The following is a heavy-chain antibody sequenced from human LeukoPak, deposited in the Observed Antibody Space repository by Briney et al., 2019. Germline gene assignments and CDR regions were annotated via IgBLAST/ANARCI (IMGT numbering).Heavy chain of an antibody. CDR2: IYYSGST. D-gene: IGHD1-26*01. J-gene: IGHJ5*02. V-gene: IGHV4-59*01. Sequence: SETLSLTCTVSGGSLSSYYWSWVRQPPGKGLEWIGYIYYSGSTHYNPSLKSRVTIPVDTSKNQFSLKLSSVTAADTAVYYCARDLPSGSYPDNWFDPWGQGTLVTVSS. CDR1: GGSLSSYY. CDR3: ARDLPSGSYPDNWFDP.